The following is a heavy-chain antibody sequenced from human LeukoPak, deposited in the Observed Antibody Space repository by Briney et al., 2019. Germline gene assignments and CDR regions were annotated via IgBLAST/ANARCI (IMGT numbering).Heavy chain of an antibody. J-gene: IGHJ4*02. CDR1: NYTFTSYG. CDR2: INAYNGDT. D-gene: IGHD3-10*01. CDR3: ARDGSGVWFDY. V-gene: IGHV1-18*01. Sequence: ASVKASCKASNYTFTSYGISWVRQAPGQGLEWMAWINAYNGDTNYAQEFQGRVTLTTETSTSTAYMELRSLRSDDTAVYFCARDGSGVWFDYWGQGTLVTVSS.